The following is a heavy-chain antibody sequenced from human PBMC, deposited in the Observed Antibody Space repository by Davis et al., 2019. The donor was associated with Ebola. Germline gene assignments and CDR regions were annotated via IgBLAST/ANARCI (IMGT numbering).Heavy chain of an antibody. V-gene: IGHV1-58*02. CDR2: IVVGSGKT. Sequence: AASVKVSCKTSGFTFSSSAMQWVRQARGQRPEWIGWIVVGSGKTNYAQKFQGRVTITRDMSTSTSSLDLSNLRSEDTAIYYCAASAGTVGKFDYWGQGTLVTVSS. CDR3: AASAGTVGKFDY. CDR1: GFTFSSSA. D-gene: IGHD1-14*01. J-gene: IGHJ4*01.